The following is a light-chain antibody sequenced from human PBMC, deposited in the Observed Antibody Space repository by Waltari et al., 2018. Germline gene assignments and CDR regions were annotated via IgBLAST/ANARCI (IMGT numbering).Light chain of an antibody. Sequence: QSALTQPAALSGSPGQSITFSCTGSTTYLGHYYYVFRYQQHPGKAPKLMIYDVTNRPSGLSNRCSGSKSGNTASLTISGLRAEDEADYYCSSYRTNATVIFGGGTKLTVL. CDR3: SSYRTNATVI. CDR2: DVT. V-gene: IGLV2-14*03. J-gene: IGLJ2*01. CDR1: TTYLGHYYY.